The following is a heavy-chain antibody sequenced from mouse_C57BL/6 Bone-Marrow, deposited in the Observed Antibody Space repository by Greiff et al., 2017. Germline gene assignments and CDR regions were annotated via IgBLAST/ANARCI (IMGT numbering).Heavy chain of an antibody. CDR3: ASAFLYAMDY. V-gene: IGHV3-6*01. CDR2: ISYDGSN. Sequence: EVKLQESGPGLVKPSQSLSLTCSVTGYSITSGYYWNWIRQFPGNKLEWMGYISYDGSNNYNPSLKNRISITRDTSKNQFFLKLNSVTTEDTATYYCASAFLYAMDYWGQGTSVTVSS. CDR1: GYSITSGYY. J-gene: IGHJ4*01.